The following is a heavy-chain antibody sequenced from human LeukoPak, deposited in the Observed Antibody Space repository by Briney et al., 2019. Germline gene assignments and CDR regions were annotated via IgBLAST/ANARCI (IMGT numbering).Heavy chain of an antibody. CDR3: ARGDILTGYDHYFDY. V-gene: IGHV3-66*01. Sequence: PGGSLRLSCAASGFTVSSNYMGWVRQAPGKGLEWVSVIYSGGSTYYADSVKGRFTISRDNSKNTLYLQMNSLRAEDTAVYYCARGDILTGYDHYFDYWGQGTLVTVSS. D-gene: IGHD3-9*01. CDR2: IYSGGST. J-gene: IGHJ4*02. CDR1: GFTVSSNY.